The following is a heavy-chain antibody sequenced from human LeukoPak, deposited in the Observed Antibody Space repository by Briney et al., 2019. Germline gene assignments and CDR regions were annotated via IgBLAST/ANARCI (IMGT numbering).Heavy chain of an antibody. CDR2: ISSTGGTI. Sequence: GGSLRLSCAASGFTFSSNSMNWVRQAPGKGLEWVSYISSTGGTIYYADSMKGRFTISRDNAKNSLYLQMNSLRAEDTAVYYCASVTTVVDWGQGTLVTVSS. D-gene: IGHD4-23*01. V-gene: IGHV3-48*04. J-gene: IGHJ4*02. CDR1: GFTFSSNS. CDR3: ASVTTVVD.